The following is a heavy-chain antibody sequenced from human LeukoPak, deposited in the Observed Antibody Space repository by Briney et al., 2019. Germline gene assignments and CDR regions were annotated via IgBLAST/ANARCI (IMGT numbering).Heavy chain of an antibody. CDR1: GGSFSGYY. CDR2: INHSGST. Sequence: SETLSLTCAVYGGSFSGYYWSWIRQPPGKGLEWIREINHSGSTNYNPSLKSRVTISVDTSKNQFSLKLSSVTAADTAVYYCARHMYYYGSGPLGYWGQGTLVTVSS. J-gene: IGHJ4*02. V-gene: IGHV4-34*01. D-gene: IGHD3-10*01. CDR3: ARHMYYYGSGPLGY.